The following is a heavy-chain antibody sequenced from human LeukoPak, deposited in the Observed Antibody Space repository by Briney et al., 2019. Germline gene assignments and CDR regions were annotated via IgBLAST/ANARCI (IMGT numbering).Heavy chain of an antibody. CDR2: IWYGGSNK. D-gene: IGHD3-3*01. Sequence: GGSLRLSCAASGFTFSSYGMHWVRQAPGKGLEWVAVIWYGGSNKYYADSVKGRFTISRDNSKNTLYLQMNSLRAEDTAVYYCAKGDYDFWSGYPGAFDIWGQGTMVTVSS. CDR3: AKGDYDFWSGYPGAFDI. CDR1: GFTFSSYG. J-gene: IGHJ3*02. V-gene: IGHV3-30*02.